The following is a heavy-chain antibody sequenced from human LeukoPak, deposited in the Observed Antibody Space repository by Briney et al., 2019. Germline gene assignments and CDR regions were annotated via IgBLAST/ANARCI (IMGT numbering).Heavy chain of an antibody. Sequence: GGSLRLSCAASGFTFSSPWMHWVRQAPGKGLVWVSRIRGDGSSTSYADSVQGRFTISRDNAKNTLYLQMNSLRAEDTAVYYCAVSDYFGYWGQGTLVTVSS. V-gene: IGHV3-74*01. CDR1: GFTFSSPW. CDR3: AVSDYFGY. J-gene: IGHJ4*02. CDR2: IRGDGSST.